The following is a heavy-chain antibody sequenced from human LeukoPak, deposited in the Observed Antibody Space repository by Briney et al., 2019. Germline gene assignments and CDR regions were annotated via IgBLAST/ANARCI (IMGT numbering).Heavy chain of an antibody. D-gene: IGHD3-22*01. V-gene: IGHV3-21*01. CDR2: ISSSSSYI. CDR3: ARDFMSSGRLDY. J-gene: IGHJ4*02. CDR1: GFTFSSYS. Sequence: GGSLRLSCAAPGFTFSSYSMNWVRQAPGKGLEWVSSISSSSSYIYYADSVKGRFTISRDNAKNSLYLQMNSLRAEDTAVYYCARDFMSSGRLDYWGQGTLVTVSS.